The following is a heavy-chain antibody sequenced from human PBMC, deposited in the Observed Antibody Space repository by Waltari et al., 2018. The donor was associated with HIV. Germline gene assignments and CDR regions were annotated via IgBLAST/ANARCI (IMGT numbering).Heavy chain of an antibody. D-gene: IGHD1-26*01. V-gene: IGHV3-7*01. Sequence: VQLVKSACGVVHPGVSLPHACPAYEFPLGISCMSWLRQAPGKVLGWVANIKQDGSEKHYADSVRGRFTSSRDNTKNSLYLQMISLRAEDTAVYYCAKYSGGYWGAHNWFDPWGQGTLVTVSS. CDR1: EFPLGISC. J-gene: IGHJ5*02. CDR3: AKYSGGYWGAHNWFDP. CDR2: IKQDGSEK.